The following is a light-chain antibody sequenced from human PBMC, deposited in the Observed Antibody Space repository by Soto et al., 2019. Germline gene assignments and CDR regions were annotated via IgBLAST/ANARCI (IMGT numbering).Light chain of an antibody. CDR2: SAS. V-gene: IGKV1-27*01. J-gene: IGKJ4*01. Sequence: DIQMTQSPSSLSASVGDRVTITCRASQGISNYLAWYQQKPGTVPNLLIYSASTLQSGVPSRFSGRGSGTDFALTISSLQHEDVDTYYCQKYKTVQLSLGGGTKVDIK. CDR1: QGISNY. CDR3: QKYKTVQLS.